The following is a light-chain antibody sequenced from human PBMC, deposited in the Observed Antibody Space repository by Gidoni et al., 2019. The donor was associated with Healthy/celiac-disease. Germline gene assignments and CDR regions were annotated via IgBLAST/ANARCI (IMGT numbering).Light chain of an antibody. J-gene: IGKJ2*01. CDR1: QRVLFRPNNKNY. CDR2: WAS. CDR3: QQYYSTPPAYT. V-gene: IGKV4-1*01. Sequence: DIVMTKSPDSLAVSLGERAPINCKSSQRVLFRPNNKNYLAWYPQKPGQPPTLLIYWASTRESGVPDRFRGRGSGTDFTLTISRLQAEDVAVYYCQQYYSTPPAYTFGQGTKLEIK.